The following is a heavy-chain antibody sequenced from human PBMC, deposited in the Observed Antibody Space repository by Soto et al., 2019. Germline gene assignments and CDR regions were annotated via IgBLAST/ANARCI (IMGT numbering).Heavy chain of an antibody. Sequence: GASVKVSCKTSGYSFTGYSVHWVRQAPGQGLEWMGGIIPMFPTTNYAQKFKGRLTIYADKSTGTAYMEMTSLRSEDTAVYYCATDGDSADYGYWGQGTLVTVSS. CDR3: ATDGDSADYGY. V-gene: IGHV1-69*06. CDR1: GYSFTGYS. CDR2: IIPMFPTT. J-gene: IGHJ4*02. D-gene: IGHD2-21*01.